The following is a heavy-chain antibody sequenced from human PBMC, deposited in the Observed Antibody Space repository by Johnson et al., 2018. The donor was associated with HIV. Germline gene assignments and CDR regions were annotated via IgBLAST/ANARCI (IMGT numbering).Heavy chain of an antibody. Sequence: VQLVESGGGLVQPGGSLRLSCAASGFTFSSYWMSWVRQAPGKGLEWVANIKQDGSEKYYVDSVKGRFTISRDNAKNSLYLQMNSLSAEDTAVYYCARRYSGSYGAFDIWGQGTMVTVSS. J-gene: IGHJ3*02. CDR1: GFTFSSYW. D-gene: IGHD1-26*01. CDR3: ARRYSGSYGAFDI. V-gene: IGHV3-7*05. CDR2: IKQDGSEK.